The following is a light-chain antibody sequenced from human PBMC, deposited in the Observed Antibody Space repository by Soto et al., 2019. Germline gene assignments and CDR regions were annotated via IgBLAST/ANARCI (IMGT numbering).Light chain of an antibody. CDR2: DVS. CDR1: SSDVGGYNY. J-gene: IGLJ1*01. V-gene: IGLV2-14*03. CDR3: CSYTTSNTRQIV. Sequence: QSVLTQPASVSGSPGHSITISCTGTSSDVGGYNYVSWYQHHPGKAPKLMIYDVSNRPSGVSNRFSGSKSGNTASLTISVLQPEDEADYYCCSYTTSNTRQIVFGTGTKVTVL.